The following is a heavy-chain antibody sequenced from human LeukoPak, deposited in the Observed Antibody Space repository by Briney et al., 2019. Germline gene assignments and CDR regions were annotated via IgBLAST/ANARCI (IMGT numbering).Heavy chain of an antibody. D-gene: IGHD5-12*01. V-gene: IGHV1-2*02. J-gene: IGHJ3*02. CDR2: INPNSGGT. CDR1: GYTFTDYY. Sequence: ASVKVSCKASGYTFTDYYMHWVRQAPGQGLEWMGWINPNSGGTNYAQKFQGSVTMTRDTSISTAYMEISRLRSDDTAVYYCAGKSGYSGYDSDAFDIWGQGTMVTVSS. CDR3: AGKSGYSGYDSDAFDI.